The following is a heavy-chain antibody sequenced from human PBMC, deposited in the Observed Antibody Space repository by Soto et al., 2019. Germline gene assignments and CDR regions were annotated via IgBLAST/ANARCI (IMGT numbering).Heavy chain of an antibody. CDR2: INHSGST. V-gene: IGHV4-34*01. D-gene: IGHD6-6*01. Sequence: YETLSLTCAVYGGSFSGYYWSWIRQHTGKGLERIGAINHSGSTTYNPTLQSRVTISVDTSKHKISLQLSPVTAADTAVHYRARGFPPARPVYNWFEPWGQGTLVTVSS. J-gene: IGHJ5*02. CDR1: GGSFSGYY. CDR3: ARGFPPARPVYNWFEP.